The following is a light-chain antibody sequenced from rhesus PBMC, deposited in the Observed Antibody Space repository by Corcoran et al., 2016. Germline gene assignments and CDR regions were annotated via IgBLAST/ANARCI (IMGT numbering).Light chain of an antibody. CDR2: KAS. CDR1: QGISSW. V-gene: IGKV1-18*01. CDR3: QRGYRTPFT. Sequence: DIQMTQSPSSLSASVGDKVTITCRASQGISSWLAWYQQKPGGAPKLLIYKASKLQSGVPSRYSGSGSGKDYTLTISSLQPEAFAPYYCQRGYRTPFTFGPGTKLDIK. J-gene: IGKJ3*01.